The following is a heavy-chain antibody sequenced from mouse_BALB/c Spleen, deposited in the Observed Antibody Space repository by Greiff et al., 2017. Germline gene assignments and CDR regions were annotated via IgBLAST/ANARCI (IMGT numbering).Heavy chain of an antibody. Sequence: EVMLVESGGGLVQPGGSLKLSCAASGFTFSSYTMSWVRQTPEKRLEWVAYISNGGGSTFYPDTVKGRFTISRDNAKNTLYLQMSSLKSEDTAMYYCARRAYGSSYEGNFFAYWGQGTLVTVSA. CDR2: ISNGGGST. CDR1: GFTFSSYT. D-gene: IGHD1-1*01. V-gene: IGHV5-12-2*01. CDR3: ARRAYGSSYEGNFFAY. J-gene: IGHJ3*01.